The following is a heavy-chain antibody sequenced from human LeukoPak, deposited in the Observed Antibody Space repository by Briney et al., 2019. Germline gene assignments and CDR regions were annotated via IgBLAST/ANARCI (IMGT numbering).Heavy chain of an antibody. CDR2: FDPEDGET. Sequence: SVQVSCKGSGCTLTELSMHWLRQAAAKGRAWMGGFDPEDGETIYPQKFQGRVTMTEDTSTDTAYMELSSLRSEDTAVYYCALTPLYCSSTSCRYYYYGIDVWGQGTTVTVSS. CDR3: ALTPLYCSSTSCRYYYYGIDV. J-gene: IGHJ6*02. D-gene: IGHD2-2*01. V-gene: IGHV1-24*01. CDR1: GCTLTELS.